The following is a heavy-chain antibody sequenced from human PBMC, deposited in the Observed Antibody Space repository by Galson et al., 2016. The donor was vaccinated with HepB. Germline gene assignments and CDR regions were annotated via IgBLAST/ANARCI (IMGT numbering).Heavy chain of an antibody. V-gene: IGHV2-70*01. Sequence: PALVKPTQTLTLTCTFTGFSLTTRGMCVSWIRQPPGKALEWLALIDWDGDQYYTTSLKTRLTISKDTPKNQVLLTMTNMDPVDTATYYCARFDFGGNFLDYWGQGTLVTVSS. J-gene: IGHJ4*02. CDR3: ARFDFGGNFLDY. CDR2: IDWDGDQ. CDR1: GFSLTTRGMC. D-gene: IGHD4-23*01.